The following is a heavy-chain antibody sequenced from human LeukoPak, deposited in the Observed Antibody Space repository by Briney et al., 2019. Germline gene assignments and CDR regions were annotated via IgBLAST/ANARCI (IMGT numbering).Heavy chain of an antibody. J-gene: IGHJ3*02. CDR2: IRSKAYGETA. CDR1: GFTFGDYA. CDR3: ARQKVYYDNSGSEAYAFDI. V-gene: IGHV3-49*03. Sequence: GGSLRLSCTASGFTFGDYAMSWIRQAPGKGLEWVGFIRSKAYGETADYAASVKGRFIISRDDSKNSLYLQMNSLKTEDTAVYFCARQKVYYDNSGSEAYAFDIWGQGTMVTVSS. D-gene: IGHD3-22*01.